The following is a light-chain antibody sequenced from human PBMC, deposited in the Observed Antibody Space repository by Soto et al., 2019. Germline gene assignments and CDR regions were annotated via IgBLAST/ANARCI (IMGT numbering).Light chain of an antibody. J-gene: IGKJ4*01. V-gene: IGKV3-20*01. CDR1: QSVSSSY. CDR2: GAS. Sequence: EIVLTQSPGTLSLSPGERATLSCRASQSVSSSYLAWYQQKPGQAPRLLIYGASSRATGIPHRFSGSGSGTDFTLTISRLEPEDFAVYYCQQYGSSPPRLTFGGGIKVEIK. CDR3: QQYGSSPPRLT.